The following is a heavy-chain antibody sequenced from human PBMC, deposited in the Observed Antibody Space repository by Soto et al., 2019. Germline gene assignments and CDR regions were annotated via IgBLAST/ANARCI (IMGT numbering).Heavy chain of an antibody. CDR3: ARDGYYDFWSGPNWFDP. CDR2: ISAYNGNT. Sequence: ASVKVSCKASGYTFTSYGISWVRQAPGQGLEWMGWISAYNGNTNYAQKLQGRVTMTTDTSTSTAYMELRRLRSDDTAVYYCARDGYYDFWSGPNWFDPWGQGTLVTVSS. J-gene: IGHJ5*02. V-gene: IGHV1-18*01. CDR1: GYTFTSYG. D-gene: IGHD3-3*01.